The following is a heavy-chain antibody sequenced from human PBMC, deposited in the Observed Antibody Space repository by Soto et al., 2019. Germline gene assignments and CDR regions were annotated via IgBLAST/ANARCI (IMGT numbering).Heavy chain of an antibody. D-gene: IGHD3-10*02. V-gene: IGHV3-30*18. CDR2: ISYDGSNK. CDR3: AKDVLLG. J-gene: IGHJ4*02. CDR1: GFTFSSYG. Sequence: QVQLVESGGGVVQPGRSLRLSCAASGFTFSSYGMHWVRQAPGKGLEWVAVISYDGSNKYYADSVKGRFTISRDNSKNTLYLQMNSLRAEDTAVYYCAKDVLLGWGQGTLVTVSS.